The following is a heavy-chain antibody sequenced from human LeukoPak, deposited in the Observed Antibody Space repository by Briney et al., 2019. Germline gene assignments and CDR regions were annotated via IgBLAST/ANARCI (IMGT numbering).Heavy chain of an antibody. CDR2: ISSSGSPV. V-gene: IGHV3-11*04. Sequence: GGSLRLSCAASGFSFSDYYMSWIRQAPGKGLEWVSYISSSGSPVYYGDSVEGRFTISRDNAENSLYLQMNSLRAEDTAVYYCARAPSPLAVAGTDYWGQGTLVTVSS. D-gene: IGHD6-19*01. J-gene: IGHJ4*02. CDR1: GFSFSDYY. CDR3: ARAPSPLAVAGTDY.